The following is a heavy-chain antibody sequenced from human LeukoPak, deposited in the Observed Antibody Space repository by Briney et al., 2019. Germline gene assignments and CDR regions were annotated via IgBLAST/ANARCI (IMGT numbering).Heavy chain of an antibody. J-gene: IGHJ4*02. Sequence: PGGTLRLSCAASGFTFSSYGVSWVRQAPGKGLEWVSWMSGSGDRTYYADSVKGRFTISRDNGKRTLYLQMDSLRAEDTLIYYVSRRAGQYSPPSDYWGQGTLVTVSS. CDR3: SRRAGQYSPPSDY. V-gene: IGHV3-23*01. CDR2: MSGSGDRT. D-gene: IGHD2-15*01. CDR1: GFTFSSYG.